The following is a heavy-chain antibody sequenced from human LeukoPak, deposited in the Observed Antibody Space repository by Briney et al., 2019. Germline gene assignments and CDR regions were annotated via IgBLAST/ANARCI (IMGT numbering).Heavy chain of an antibody. Sequence: PGGSLRLSCAASGFTFDDYAMHWVRQAPGKGLEWVSGISWNSGSIGYADSVKGRFTISRDNAKNSLYLQMNSLRAEDTAVYYCARDQGFSYYFYYMDVWGKGTTVTVSS. CDR1: GFTFDDYA. D-gene: IGHD3-3*01. CDR3: ARDQGFSYYFYYMDV. J-gene: IGHJ6*03. V-gene: IGHV3-9*01. CDR2: ISWNSGSI.